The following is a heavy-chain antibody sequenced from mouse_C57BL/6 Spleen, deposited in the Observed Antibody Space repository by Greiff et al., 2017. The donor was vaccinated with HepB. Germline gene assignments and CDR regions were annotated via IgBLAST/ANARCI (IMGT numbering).Heavy chain of an antibody. CDR1: GYTFTSYW. CDR2: IYPGNSDT. CDR3: TRSHYYGSSYGAMDY. Sequence: EVKLVESGTVLARPGASVKMSCKTSGYTFTSYWMHWVKQRPGQGLEWIGAIYPGNSDTSYNQKFKGKAKLTAVTSASTAYMELSSLTNEDSAVYYCTRSHYYGSSYGAMDYWGQGTSVTVSS. D-gene: IGHD1-1*01. V-gene: IGHV1-5*01. J-gene: IGHJ4*01.